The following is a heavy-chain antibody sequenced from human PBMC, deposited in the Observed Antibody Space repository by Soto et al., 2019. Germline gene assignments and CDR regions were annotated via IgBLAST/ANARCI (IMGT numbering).Heavy chain of an antibody. V-gene: IGHV4-39*01. D-gene: IGHD3-3*01. Sequence: PSETLSLTCTVSGGSISSSSYYWGWIRQPPGKGLEWIGSIYYSGSTYYNPSLKSRVTISVDTSKNQFSLKLSSVTAADTAVYYCASQLPQITIFAGWFDPWGQGTLVTVSS. CDR3: ASQLPQITIFAGWFDP. CDR2: IYYSGST. J-gene: IGHJ5*02. CDR1: GGSISSSSYY.